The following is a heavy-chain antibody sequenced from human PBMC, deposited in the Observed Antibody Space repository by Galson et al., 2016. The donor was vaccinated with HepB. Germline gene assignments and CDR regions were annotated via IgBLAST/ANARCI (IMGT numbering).Heavy chain of an antibody. D-gene: IGHD6-19*01. CDR1: GFSLSTSAVG. J-gene: IGHJ4*01. CDR2: IYWDDDK. V-gene: IGHV2-5*02. CDR3: AHSSGWTIDF. Sequence: PALVKPTQTLTLTCTFSGFSLSTSAVGVQWIRQPPGKALEWLALIYWDDDKDYSPSLRSRLTITKDTSKNQVVLIMTNMDPEDTGTYYCAHSSGWTIDFWGHGTLVTVTS.